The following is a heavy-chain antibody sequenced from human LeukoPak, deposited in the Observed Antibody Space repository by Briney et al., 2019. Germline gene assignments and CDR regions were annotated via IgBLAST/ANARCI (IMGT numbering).Heavy chain of an antibody. D-gene: IGHD1-1*01. CDR1: GFSLSTSGVG. V-gene: IGHV2-5*01. J-gene: IGHJ4*02. CDR3: AHSPEELIRFDY. CDR2: FYWNDNK. Sequence: SGPTLVRPTQTLTLTCTFSGFSLSTSGVGVGWIRQPPGKALEWLALFYWNDNKRYSPSLKSRLTITKDTSKNQVVLTMTNMDPVDTAKYYCAHSPEELIRFDYWGQGTLVTVSS.